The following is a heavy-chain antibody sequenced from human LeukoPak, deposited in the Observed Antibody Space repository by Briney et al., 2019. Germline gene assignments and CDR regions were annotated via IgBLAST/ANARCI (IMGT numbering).Heavy chain of an antibody. J-gene: IGHJ4*02. CDR1: GFGFSNYW. V-gene: IGHV3-7*01. CDR3: ATGRWFGEFAGSAFED. Sequence: GGSLRLSCLGSGFGFSNYWMTWLRQAPGEGLEWVANIKEDGSVIYYADSVKGRFTISRDNAKNSVYLQMNSLRVEDAALYYCATGRWFGEFAGSAFEDWGQGTLVTVSS. D-gene: IGHD3-10*01. CDR2: IKEDGSVI.